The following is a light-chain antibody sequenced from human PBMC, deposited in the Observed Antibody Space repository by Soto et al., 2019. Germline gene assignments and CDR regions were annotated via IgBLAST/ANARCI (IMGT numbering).Light chain of an antibody. V-gene: IGKV1-5*01. CDR2: DAS. Sequence: DIQMTQSPSTLSASVGDRVTITCRASQSISSWLAWYQQKPGKAPKLLIYDASSLKSGVPSRFSGSGSGTELTLTSSSLQPDDFATYYCQQYNSYPYTFGQGTKLEI. CDR1: QSISSW. J-gene: IGKJ2*01. CDR3: QQYNSYPYT.